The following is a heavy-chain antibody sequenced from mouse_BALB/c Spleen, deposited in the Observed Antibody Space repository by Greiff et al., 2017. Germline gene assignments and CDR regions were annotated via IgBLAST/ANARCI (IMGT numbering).Heavy chain of an antibody. Sequence: EVQRVESGGGLVQPGGSLRLSCATSGFTFTDYYMSWVRQPPGKALEWLGFIRNKANGYTTEYSASVKGRFTISRDNSQSILYLQMNTLRAEDSATYYCASHPYYAMDYWGQGTSVTVSS. V-gene: IGHV7-3*02. CDR1: GFTFTDYY. J-gene: IGHJ4*01. CDR2: IRNKANGYTT. CDR3: ASHPYYAMDY.